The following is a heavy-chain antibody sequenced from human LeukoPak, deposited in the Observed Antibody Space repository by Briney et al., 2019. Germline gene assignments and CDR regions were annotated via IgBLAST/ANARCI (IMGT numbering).Heavy chain of an antibody. CDR3: ARHFSNSAAALH. CDR1: GGSVSSYY. Sequence: PSETLSLTCTVSGGSVSSYYWSWMRQPPGKGLEWMGYISYSGSTNYNPSLKSRVTISVDTSKNQFSLKLSSVTAADTAVYYCARHFSNSAAALHWGRGTLVTVSS. J-gene: IGHJ4*02. CDR2: ISYSGST. D-gene: IGHD6-13*01. V-gene: IGHV4-59*08.